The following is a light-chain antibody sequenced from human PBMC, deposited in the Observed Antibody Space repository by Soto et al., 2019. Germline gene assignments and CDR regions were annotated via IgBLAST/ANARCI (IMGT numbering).Light chain of an antibody. Sequence: DIQMTQSPFSLSASVGDRVTITCRASQSISSWLAWYQQKPGKAPKLLIYDASSLESGVPSRFSGSGSGTEFTLTISSLQPDDFATYYCQQYNTWTFGQGTKVDIK. CDR3: QQYNTWT. CDR2: DAS. J-gene: IGKJ1*01. CDR1: QSISSW. V-gene: IGKV1-5*01.